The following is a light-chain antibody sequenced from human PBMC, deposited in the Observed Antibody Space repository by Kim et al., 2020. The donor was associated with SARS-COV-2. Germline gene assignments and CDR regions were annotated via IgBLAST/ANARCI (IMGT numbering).Light chain of an antibody. V-gene: IGKV3-11*01. J-gene: IGKJ4*01. CDR1: QSVGNC. CDR2: DAS. CDR3: QHRRSWPLT. Sequence: VTPRERPTPSCWASQSVGNCLAWYQQKPGQAPRFLIYDASNRASGIPARFSGSGSGTDFTLTISSLEPEDFAVYYCQHRRSWPLTFGGGTKVDIK.